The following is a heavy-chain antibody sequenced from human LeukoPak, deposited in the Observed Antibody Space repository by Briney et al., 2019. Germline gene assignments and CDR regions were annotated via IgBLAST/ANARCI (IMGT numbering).Heavy chain of an antibody. CDR2: IYYSGRT. J-gene: IGHJ6*01. D-gene: IGHD2-21*01. CDR1: GGSISSGDYY. V-gene: IGHV4-30-4*01. Sequence: PSQTLSPTCTVSGGSISSGDYYWSWIRPPPGKGLEWIGYIYYSGRTYYNPSLKSRVTKSVDTSKRQFSLKLSSVTAADTAVYYCAREGGEDGMDVSGKGTTVTVCS. CDR3: AREGGEDGMDV.